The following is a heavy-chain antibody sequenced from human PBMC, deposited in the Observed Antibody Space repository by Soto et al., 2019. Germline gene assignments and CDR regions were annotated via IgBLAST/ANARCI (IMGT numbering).Heavy chain of an antibody. V-gene: IGHV5-10-1*01. J-gene: IGHJ6*02. D-gene: IGHD6-6*01. CDR3: ARHEEAGIAARPTYYYYYGMDV. CDR2: IDPSDSYT. Sequence: GESLKISCKGSGYSFNSYWISWVRQMPGKGMEWMGRIDPSDSYTNYRPSFQGHVTISADKSISTAYLQWSSLKASDTAMYYCARHEEAGIAARPTYYYYYGMDVWGQGTTVTVSS. CDR1: GYSFNSYW.